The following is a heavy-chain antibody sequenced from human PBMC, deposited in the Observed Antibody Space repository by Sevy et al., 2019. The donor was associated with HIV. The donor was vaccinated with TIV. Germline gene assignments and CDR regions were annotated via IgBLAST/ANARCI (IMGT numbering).Heavy chain of an antibody. CDR2: ISSSSSTI. V-gene: IGHV3-48*02. D-gene: IGHD1-26*01. Sequence: GGSLRLSCAASGFTFSSYSMNWVRQAPGKGLEWVSYISSSSSTIYYEDSVKGRFTISRDNAKNSLYLQMNSLRDEDTAVYYCARLSRESYHKLDYWGQGTLVTVSS. CDR1: GFTFSSYS. CDR3: ARLSRESYHKLDY. J-gene: IGHJ4*02.